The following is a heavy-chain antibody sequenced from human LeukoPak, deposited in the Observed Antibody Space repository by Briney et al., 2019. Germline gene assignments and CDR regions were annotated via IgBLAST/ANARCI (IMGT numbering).Heavy chain of an antibody. J-gene: IGHJ4*02. V-gene: IGHV4-31*03. Sequence: SSETLSLTCTVSGGSISSGGYYWTWIRQHPGKGLEWIGYIYYNGSTYYNPSLRSRVAISLDTSKSQFSLKLSSVTAADTAVYYCARCSWAYGYHYFDYWGQGTLVTVSS. CDR3: ARCSWAYGYHYFDY. CDR2: IYYNGST. CDR1: GGSISSGGYY. D-gene: IGHD5-18*01.